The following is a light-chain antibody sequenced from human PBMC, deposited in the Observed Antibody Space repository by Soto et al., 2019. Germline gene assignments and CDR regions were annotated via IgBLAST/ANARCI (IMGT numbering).Light chain of an antibody. CDR1: RSDVGGYNY. Sequence: QSALTQPASVSGSPGQSITISCTGTRSDVGGYNYVSWYQQHPGKAPKLMIYDVSNRPSGVSNRFSGSKSGNTASLTISGLQAEDEADYYCSSYTISSPYVFGTGTKLTVL. V-gene: IGLV2-14*01. J-gene: IGLJ1*01. CDR2: DVS. CDR3: SSYTISSPYV.